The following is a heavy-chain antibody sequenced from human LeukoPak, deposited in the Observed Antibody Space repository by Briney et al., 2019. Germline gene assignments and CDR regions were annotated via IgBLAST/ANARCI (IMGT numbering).Heavy chain of an antibody. CDR1: GFTFSNAW. Sequence: GGSLSLSRAPSGFTFSNAWMSWVRQAPGKGLEWVGRIKIKTDGGTTDYAAPVKGRFTIARDDSKNTLYLQMNSLKTEDTAVYYCTTTYDYGDYDYYYYGMDVWGKGTTVTVSS. CDR2: IKIKTDGGTT. CDR3: TTTYDYGDYDYYYYGMDV. V-gene: IGHV3-15*01. J-gene: IGHJ6*04. D-gene: IGHD4-17*01.